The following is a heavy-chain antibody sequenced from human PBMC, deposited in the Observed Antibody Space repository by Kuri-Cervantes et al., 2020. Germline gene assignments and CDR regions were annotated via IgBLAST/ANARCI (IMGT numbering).Heavy chain of an antibody. Sequence: ASVKVSCKASGYTFTSYGISWVRQAPGQGLEWMGWISAYNGDTNYAQKLQGRVTMTTDTSTSTAYMELRSLRSDDTAVYYCARSWKGRRVYYDSSGYWFDPWGQGTLVTVSS. CDR2: ISAYNGDT. CDR1: GYTFTSYG. J-gene: IGHJ5*02. V-gene: IGHV1-18*01. CDR3: ARSWKGRRVYYDSSGYWFDP. D-gene: IGHD3-22*01.